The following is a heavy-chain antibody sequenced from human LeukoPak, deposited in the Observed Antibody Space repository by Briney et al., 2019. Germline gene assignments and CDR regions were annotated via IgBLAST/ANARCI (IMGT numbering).Heavy chain of an antibody. CDR1: GFTFSSYS. Sequence: GGSLGLSCAASGFTFSSYSMNWVRQAPGKGLEWVSSVSSSSSYIYYADSVKGRFTISRDNAKNSLYLQMNSLRAEDTAVYYCARDHYYGSGSYVLDYWGQGTLVTVSS. CDR3: ARDHYYGSGSYVLDY. J-gene: IGHJ4*02. CDR2: VSSSSSYI. D-gene: IGHD3-10*01. V-gene: IGHV3-21*01.